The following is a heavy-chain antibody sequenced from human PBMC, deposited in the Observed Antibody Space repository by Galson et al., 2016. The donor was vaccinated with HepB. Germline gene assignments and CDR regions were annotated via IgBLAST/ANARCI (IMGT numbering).Heavy chain of an antibody. CDR1: GFTFRSYS. CDR2: ISSSGSYI. J-gene: IGHJ4*02. V-gene: IGHV3-21*01. Sequence: SLRLSCAASGFTFRSYSMNWVRQAPGKGLEWVSSISSSGSYIYYADSVKGRFTISRDNSRNTLYLQMNSLRAEDTAVYYCASPEIGYSSGLKTAVFVYWGQGTLVTVSS. CDR3: ASPEIGYSSGLKTAVFVY. D-gene: IGHD5-18*01.